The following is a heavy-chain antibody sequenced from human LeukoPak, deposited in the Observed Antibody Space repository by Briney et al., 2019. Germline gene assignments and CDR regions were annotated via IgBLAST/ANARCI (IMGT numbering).Heavy chain of an antibody. CDR2: ICSGGSAI. Sequence: GGSLRLSCAASGFTFTTYSMTWVRQAPGKGLEWVSIICSGGSAIFSADALKGRFTISRDDAKNLLYLDMNSLRAEDTAVYYCARGHTVVTRHFDFGGQGPLVTVSA. D-gene: IGHD2-21*02. CDR3: ARGHTVVTRHFDF. V-gene: IGHV3-21*01. J-gene: IGHJ4*02. CDR1: GFTFTTYS.